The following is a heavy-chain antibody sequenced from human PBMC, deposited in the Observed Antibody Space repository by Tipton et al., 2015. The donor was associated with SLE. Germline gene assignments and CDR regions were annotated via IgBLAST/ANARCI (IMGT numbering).Heavy chain of an antibody. D-gene: IGHD4-23*01. CDR3: ARTPGGNWFYYYGMDV. J-gene: IGHJ6*02. CDR1: GGSISPHY. CDR2: IYYSGSA. V-gene: IGHV4-59*11. Sequence: TLSLTCTVSGGSISPHYWTWIRQPPGKGLEWIGYIYYSGSADYNPSLKSRVTISVDTPKNQFSLKLSSVTAADTAVYYCARTPGGNWFYYYGMDVWGQGTTVTVSS.